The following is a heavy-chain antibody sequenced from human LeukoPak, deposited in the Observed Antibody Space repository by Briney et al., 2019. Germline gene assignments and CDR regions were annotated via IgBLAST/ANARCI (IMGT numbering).Heavy chain of an antibody. CDR2: IYTSGST. CDR3: ARAGYGSGSWEYYFDY. D-gene: IGHD3-10*01. CDR1: GGSISSYY. V-gene: IGHV4-4*07. Sequence: PSETLSLTCTVSGGSISSYYWSWIRQPAGKGLEWIGRIYTSGSTNYNPSLKSRVTMSVDTSKNQFSLKLSSVTAADTAVYYCARAGYGSGSWEYYFDYWGQGTLVTVSS. J-gene: IGHJ4*02.